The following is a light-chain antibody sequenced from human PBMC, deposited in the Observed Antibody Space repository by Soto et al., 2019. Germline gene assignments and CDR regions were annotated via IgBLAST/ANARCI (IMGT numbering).Light chain of an antibody. V-gene: IGLV2-8*01. CDR2: EVT. CDR3: CSYADNNDYV. Sequence: QSALTQPPSASGSLGQSVTISCTGTSSDVGAYNYVSWYQQHPGKAPKLMIYEVTRRPSGVPDRFSGSKSGNTASLNVSGLQAEDEADYYCCSYADNNDYVFGTGTKLIVL. J-gene: IGLJ1*01. CDR1: SSDVGAYNY.